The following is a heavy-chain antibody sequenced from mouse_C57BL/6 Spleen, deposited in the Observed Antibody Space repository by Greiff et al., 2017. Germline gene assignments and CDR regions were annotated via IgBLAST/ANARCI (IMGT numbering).Heavy chain of an antibody. J-gene: IGHJ2*01. CDR2: IDPETGGT. V-gene: IGHV1-15*01. CDR1: GYTFTDYE. CDR3: TSPTTVVATNDY. Sequence: QVQLQQSGAELVRPGASVTLSCKASGYTFTDYEMHWVKQTPVHGLEWIGAIDPETGGTAYNQKFKGKAILTADKSSSTAYMELRSLTSEDSAVYYCTSPTTVVATNDYWGQGTTLTVSS. D-gene: IGHD1-1*01.